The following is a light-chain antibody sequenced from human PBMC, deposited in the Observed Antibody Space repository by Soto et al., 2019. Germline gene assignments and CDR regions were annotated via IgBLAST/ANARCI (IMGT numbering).Light chain of an antibody. CDR3: QQRSNWLPIP. Sequence: ETVLTQSPATLSLSPGEGATLSCRASHSIGTYLAWYQQKPGQAPRLLIYDTSNRATGIPARFSGSGSGRDFTLTISSLEPEVFAIYFCQQRSNWLPIPFGQGPRLEIK. J-gene: IGKJ5*01. CDR2: DTS. V-gene: IGKV3-11*02. CDR1: HSIGTY.